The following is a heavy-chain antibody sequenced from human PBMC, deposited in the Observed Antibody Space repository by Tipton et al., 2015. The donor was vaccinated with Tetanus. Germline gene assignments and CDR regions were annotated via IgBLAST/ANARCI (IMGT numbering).Heavy chain of an antibody. D-gene: IGHD2-21*02. Sequence: SLRLSCAASGFPFRSFWMNWVRQVPGEGLEWVSGVSASGNTNYADSVDGRFTISRDNAKNTMYLQMNSLRAEDTATYYCAKLKSRGDSSAIEHWGQGTLVTVSS. V-gene: IGHV3-23*01. CDR2: VSASGNT. CDR3: AKLKSRGDSSAIEH. J-gene: IGHJ4*02. CDR1: GFPFRSFW.